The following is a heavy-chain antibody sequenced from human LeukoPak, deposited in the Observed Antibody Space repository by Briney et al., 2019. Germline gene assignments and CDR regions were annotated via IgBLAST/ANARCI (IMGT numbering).Heavy chain of an antibody. D-gene: IGHD3-10*01. V-gene: IGHV3-9*01. CDR1: GFTFDDYA. J-gene: IGHJ4*02. CDR3: AKDMAPAAYGSGSSPFDY. Sequence: GGSLRLSCAASGFTFDDYAMHWVRQAPGKGLEWVSGISWNSGSIGYADSVKGRFTISRDNAKNSLYLQMNSLRAEDTALYYCAKDMAPAAYGSGSSPFDYWGQGTLVTVSS. CDR2: ISWNSGSI.